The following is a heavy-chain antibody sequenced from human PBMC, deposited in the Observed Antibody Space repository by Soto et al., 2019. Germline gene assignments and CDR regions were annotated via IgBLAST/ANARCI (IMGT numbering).Heavy chain of an antibody. CDR2: IGVGGET. V-gene: IGHV3-13*01. Sequence: EVQLVESGGGLVQPGGSLRLSCAAAGFTLSRYDMHWVRQRSGRGLEWVSAIGVGGETYQPGYEKGRFTISREEATNSLYLHMNSLTAGDTAVYFCAREYCSGGGRCTGLYYVDVWGRGTTVTVSS. J-gene: IGHJ6*03. D-gene: IGHD2-15*01. CDR1: GFTLSRYD. CDR3: AREYCSGGGRCTGLYYVDV.